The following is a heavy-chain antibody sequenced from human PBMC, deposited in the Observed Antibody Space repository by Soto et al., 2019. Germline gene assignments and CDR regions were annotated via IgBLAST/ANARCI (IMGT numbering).Heavy chain of an antibody. J-gene: IGHJ4*02. Sequence: RGSLRLSCAASGFTFSTYAMSWVRQAPGEGLAWVSAITGSGDKTYYADSVKGRFAISRDNSKNTLYLQMNSLRVEDTAIYYCANAVFGFVNEIESLWGQGTLVTVSS. D-gene: IGHD3-3*01. CDR2: ITGSGDKT. CDR1: GFTFSTYA. CDR3: ANAVFGFVNEIESL. V-gene: IGHV3-23*01.